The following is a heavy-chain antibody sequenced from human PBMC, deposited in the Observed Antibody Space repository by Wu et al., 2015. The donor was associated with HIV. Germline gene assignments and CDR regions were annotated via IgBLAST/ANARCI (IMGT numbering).Heavy chain of an antibody. V-gene: IGHV1-46*01. J-gene: IGHJ4*02. CDR1: GYTFMNYY. CDR3: ARATPYYYDSSGAMGY. D-gene: IGHD3-22*01. CDR2: INPNGGGT. Sequence: QVQLVQSGAEVKEPGASVKVSCKASGYTFMNYYIHWVRQAPGQGLEWMAIINPNGGGTTYAQKFQGRVTITTDESTSTAYMELSSLRSEDTAVYYXARATPYYYDSSGAMGYWGQGTLVTVSS.